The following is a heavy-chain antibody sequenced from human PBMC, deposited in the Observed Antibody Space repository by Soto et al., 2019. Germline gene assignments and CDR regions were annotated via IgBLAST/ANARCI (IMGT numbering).Heavy chain of an antibody. D-gene: IGHD6-19*01. CDR3: ARRYGYIAVAGQVSYYFDY. CDR2: INPNSGGT. Sequence: ASVKVSCKASGYTFTGYYIHWVRQAPGQGLEWMGWINPNSGGTNYAQKFQGWVTMTRDTSISTAYMELSRLRSDDTAVYYCARRYGYIAVAGQVSYYFDYWGQGTLVTVSS. V-gene: IGHV1-2*04. J-gene: IGHJ4*02. CDR1: GYTFTGYY.